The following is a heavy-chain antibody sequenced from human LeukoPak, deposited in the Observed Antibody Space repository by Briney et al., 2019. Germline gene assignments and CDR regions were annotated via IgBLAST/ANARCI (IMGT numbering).Heavy chain of an antibody. CDR3: ARDPATTYYYNP. CDR2: INPNSGGT. J-gene: IGHJ4*02. CDR1: GYTFADYY. D-gene: IGHD3-10*01. V-gene: IGHV1-2*02. Sequence: ASVKVSCKASGYTFADYYMHWVRQAPGQGLEWMGWINPNSGGTNYAQKFQGRVTMTRDTSFSTVYLELSSLRADDTAVYYCARDPATTYYYNPWGQGTLVTVSS.